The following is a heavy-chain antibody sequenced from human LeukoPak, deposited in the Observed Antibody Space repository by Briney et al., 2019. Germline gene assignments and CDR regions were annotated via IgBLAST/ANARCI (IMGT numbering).Heavy chain of an antibody. V-gene: IGHV3-48*03. CDR3: ARDTVNGPFVISLDL. Sequence: GGPLRLSCAASGFSLRSSEMNWVHQAPGKGPEWVAHINSADNVEYYTDSVRGRFTISRDNAKDLLYLQMNSRRDEDTAVYYCARDTVNGPFVISLDLWGQGVLVTVSS. J-gene: IGHJ5*02. CDR2: INSADNVE. CDR1: GFSLRSSE. D-gene: IGHD2-8*01.